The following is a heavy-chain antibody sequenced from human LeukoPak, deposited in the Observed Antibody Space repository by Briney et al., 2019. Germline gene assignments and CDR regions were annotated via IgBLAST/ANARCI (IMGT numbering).Heavy chain of an antibody. J-gene: IGHJ4*02. D-gene: IGHD3-10*01. CDR1: EFTASTNY. V-gene: IGHV3-53*01. CDR2: ISAGGTT. Sequence: GGSLRLSCVVSEFTASTNYMSWVRQAPAKGLEWVSVISAGGTTYYADSVKGRFTISRDNSKNTVYLQMNSLGAEDTAVYYCARAGAGGYFDCWGQGILVTVSS. CDR3: ARAGAGGYFDC.